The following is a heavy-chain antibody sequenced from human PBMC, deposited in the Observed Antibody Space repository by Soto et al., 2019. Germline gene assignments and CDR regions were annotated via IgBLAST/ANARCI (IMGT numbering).Heavy chain of an antibody. CDR3: AREVTMVRAFDY. Sequence: SETLSLTCTVSGGSISRGNFYWSWIRHSPGRGLEWIGSIYYNGITYYNPSLKSRVAMSVDTSKIQFSLRLSPVTAADTAVYYCAREVTMVRAFDYWGQGTLVTVSS. J-gene: IGHJ4*02. CDR1: GGSISRGNFY. CDR2: IYYNGIT. D-gene: IGHD3-10*01. V-gene: IGHV4-30-4*01.